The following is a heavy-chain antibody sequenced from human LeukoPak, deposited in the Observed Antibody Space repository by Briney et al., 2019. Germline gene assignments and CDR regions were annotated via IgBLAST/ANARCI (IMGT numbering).Heavy chain of an antibody. Sequence: GGSPRLSCAASGFTFSSYGMHWVRQAPDKGLEWVAVIWYDGSNKYYADSVKGRFTISRDNSKNTLYLQMNSLRAEDTAVYYCAREGGQDSSSWYGFDYGMDVWGQGTTVTVSS. V-gene: IGHV3-33*01. CDR1: GFTFSSYG. D-gene: IGHD6-13*01. CDR3: AREGGQDSSSWYGFDYGMDV. J-gene: IGHJ6*02. CDR2: IWYDGSNK.